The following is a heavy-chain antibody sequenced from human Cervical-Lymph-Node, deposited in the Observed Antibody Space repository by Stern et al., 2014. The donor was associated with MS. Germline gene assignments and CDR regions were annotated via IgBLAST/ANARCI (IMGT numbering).Heavy chain of an antibody. D-gene: IGHD3-3*01. J-gene: IGHJ3*01. Sequence: QVTLRESGPTLVKPTQTLTLTCTFSGFSINTFAVGVGWVRQPPGKALEWLALIYYDDVKRYSPSLKSRLTVTKDPSKNQVVLTMTNMDPVDTATYYCAHCGWSAARRPHAFDVWGQGRVVTVSS. CDR2: IYYDDVK. CDR1: GFSINTFAVG. V-gene: IGHV2-5*02. CDR3: AHCGWSAARRPHAFDV.